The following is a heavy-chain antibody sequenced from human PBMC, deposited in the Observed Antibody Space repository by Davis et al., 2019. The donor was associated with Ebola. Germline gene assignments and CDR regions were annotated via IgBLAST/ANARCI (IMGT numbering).Heavy chain of an antibody. CDR3: AKHYSGSYCQDS. D-gene: IGHD1-26*01. Sequence: GESLKISCAASGFTFSTNYMSWLRQAPGKGLEWVSTFPGSGGGPSYADSVKGRFTFSRDNSQSTVYMHMNSLRVEDTAIYYCAKHYSGSYCQDSWGQGTLVTVSS. CDR2: FPGSGGGP. CDR1: GFTFSTNY. J-gene: IGHJ4*02. V-gene: IGHV3-23*01.